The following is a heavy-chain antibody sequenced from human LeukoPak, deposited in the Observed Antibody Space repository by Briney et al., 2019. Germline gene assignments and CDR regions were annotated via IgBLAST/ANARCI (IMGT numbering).Heavy chain of an antibody. CDR2: ISSSSSTI. J-gene: IGHJ4*02. V-gene: IGHV3-48*01. CDR1: GFSLRRYG. Sequence: GGSLRLSCAASGFSLRRYGMNWVRQAPGKGLEWISYISSSSSTIYYADSVKGRFTISRDNAKNSVYLQMNSLRAGDTAVYYCAREGVVVDATGGIDYWGQGALVTVSS. CDR3: AREGVVVDATGGIDY. D-gene: IGHD3-22*01.